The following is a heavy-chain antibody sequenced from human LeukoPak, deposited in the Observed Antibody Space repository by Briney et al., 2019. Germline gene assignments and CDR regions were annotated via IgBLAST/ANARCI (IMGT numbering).Heavy chain of an antibody. V-gene: IGHV3-74*01. Sequence: GESLRLSCAASGFTFSGYWMHWVRRAPGKGMVWGSRINSDGSSTSYADSVKGRFTISRDSAKNTLYLQMNSLRAEDTAVYYCVRDGYSYGFMLAFDIWGLGTRVTVSS. D-gene: IGHD5-18*01. CDR1: GFTFSGYW. CDR3: VRDGYSYGFMLAFDI. CDR2: INSDGSST. J-gene: IGHJ3*02.